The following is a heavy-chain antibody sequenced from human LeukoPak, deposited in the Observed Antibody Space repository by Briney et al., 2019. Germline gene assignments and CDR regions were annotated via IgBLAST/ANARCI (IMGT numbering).Heavy chain of an antibody. CDR1: GGSISSSAYY. CDR2: IHYSGST. J-gene: IGHJ4*02. V-gene: IGHV4-31*03. Sequence: SETLSLTCTVSGGSISSSAYYWSWLRQHPGKGPEWIGYIHYSGSTYYNPSLKSRLSISIDTSKNQFSLKLSSLTAADTAVYFCARERNGDYSGYYLDSWGLGTLVTVSS. CDR3: ARERNGDYSGYYLDS. D-gene: IGHD4-17*01.